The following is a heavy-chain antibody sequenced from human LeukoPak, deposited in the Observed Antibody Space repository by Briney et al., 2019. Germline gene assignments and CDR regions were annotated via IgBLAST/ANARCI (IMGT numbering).Heavy chain of an antibody. CDR1: GDSFSSNSAA. CDR3: AREGGDGYKPNYFDY. V-gene: IGHV6-1*01. D-gene: IGHD5-24*01. J-gene: IGHJ4*02. Sequence: SQTLSLTCALSGDSFSSNSAAWNWIRQSPSRGLEWLGRTYYRSKWYNDYAVSVKSRITINPDTSKNQFSLQLNSVTPEDTAVYYCAREGGDGYKPNYFDYWGQGTLVTVSS. CDR2: TYYRSKWYN.